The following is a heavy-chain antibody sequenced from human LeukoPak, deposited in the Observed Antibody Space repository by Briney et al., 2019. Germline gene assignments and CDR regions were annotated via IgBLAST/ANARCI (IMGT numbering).Heavy chain of an antibody. CDR3: ARVLYDYVWGSYHY. V-gene: IGHV1-2*02. CDR1: GYTFTGYY. D-gene: IGHD3-16*02. J-gene: IGHJ4*02. CDR2: INPNSGGT. Sequence: ASVKVSCKASGYTFTGYYMHWVRQAPGQGLEWMGWINPNSGGTNYAQKFQGRVTMTRDTSISTAYMELSRLRSDDTAVYYCARVLYDYVWGSYHYWGQGTLVTVSS.